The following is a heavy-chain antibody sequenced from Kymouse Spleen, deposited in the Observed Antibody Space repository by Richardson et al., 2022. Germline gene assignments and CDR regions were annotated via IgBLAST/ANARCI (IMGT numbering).Heavy chain of an antibody. Sequence: QVQLQESGPGLVKPSGTLSLTCAVSGGSISSSNWWSWVRQPPGKGLEWIGEIYHSGSTNYNPSLKSRVTISVDKSKNQFSLKLSSVTAADTAVYYCARERPEYIAARPEYYYYGMDVWGQGTTVTVSS. CDR1: GGSISSSNW. V-gene: IGHV4-4*02. CDR3: ARERPEYIAARPEYYYYGMDV. D-gene: IGHD6-6*01. CDR2: IYHSGST. J-gene: IGHJ6*02.